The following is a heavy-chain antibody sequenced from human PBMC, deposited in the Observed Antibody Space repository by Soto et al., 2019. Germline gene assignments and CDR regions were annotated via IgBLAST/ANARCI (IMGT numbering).Heavy chain of an antibody. CDR1: GFTFTSSA. J-gene: IGHJ3*02. CDR2: IVVGSGNT. Sequence: SVKVSCKASGFTFTSSAVQWVRQARGQPLEWIGWIVVGSGNTNYAQKFQERVTITRDMSTSTAYMELSSLRSEDTAVYYCAASLTLGIVGALDAFDIWGQGTMVTVSS. CDR3: AASLTLGIVGALDAFDI. V-gene: IGHV1-58*01. D-gene: IGHD1-26*01.